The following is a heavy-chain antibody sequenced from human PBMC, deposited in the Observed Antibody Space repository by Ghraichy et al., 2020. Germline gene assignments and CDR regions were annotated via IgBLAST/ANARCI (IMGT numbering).Heavy chain of an antibody. CDR1: GGSMNTYY. CDR2: VYYRGST. Sequence: SETLSLTCTVSGGSMNTYYWNWIRHPPGKGLEWIGYVYYRGSTNYNPSLKSRVTIVADTSKNHFSLNLTSVTAADTAVYYCARGEPGVDWYLDLWGRGTLVTVSS. V-gene: IGHV4-59*12. CDR3: ARGEPGVDWYLDL. J-gene: IGHJ2*01. D-gene: IGHD1-14*01.